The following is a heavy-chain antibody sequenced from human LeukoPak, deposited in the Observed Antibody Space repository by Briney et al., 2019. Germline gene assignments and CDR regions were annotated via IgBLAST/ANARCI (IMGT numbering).Heavy chain of an antibody. CDR1: GGSISTSSCY. V-gene: IGHV4-39*07. CDR2: IYSTGST. D-gene: IGHD3-22*01. Sequence: SETLSLTCTVSGGSISTSSCYWGWIRQPPGKGLEWIGRIYSTGSTNYNPSLKSRVTISVDTSKNQFSLKLSSVTAADTAVYYCARGGVKYYYDSSGYYSMNWFDPWGQGTLVTVSS. CDR3: ARGGVKYYYDSSGYYSMNWFDP. J-gene: IGHJ5*02.